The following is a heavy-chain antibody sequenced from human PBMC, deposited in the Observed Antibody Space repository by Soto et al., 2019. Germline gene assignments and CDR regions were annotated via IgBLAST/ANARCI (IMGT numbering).Heavy chain of an antibody. CDR3: AQMGPRYYFDY. V-gene: IGHV3-23*01. D-gene: IGHD3-16*01. Sequence: EVQLLESGGGLVQPGGSRSLSWAASGFTFRAYAMTWVRQAPGKGLEWVSPISGIVGSTYYADSVKGRFTISRDNSKNTLYLQMNSLRAEDTAVYYCAQMGPRYYFDYWGQGTLVTVSS. CDR1: GFTFRAYA. J-gene: IGHJ4*02. CDR2: ISGIVGST.